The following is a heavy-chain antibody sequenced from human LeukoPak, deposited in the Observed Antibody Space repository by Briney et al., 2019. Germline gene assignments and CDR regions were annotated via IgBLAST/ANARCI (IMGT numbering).Heavy chain of an antibody. CDR3: ARSYSRRWSDAFDI. D-gene: IGHD6-13*01. J-gene: IGHJ3*02. CDR1: GGSISSSSYY. CDR2: LYYSGST. Sequence: PSETLSLTCTVSGGSISSSSYYWVWIRQPPGKGLEWIGSLYYSGSTYYNPSLKSRVTISVDTSKNQFSLELRSVTAADTAVYYCARSYSRRWSDAFDIWGQETMVIVSS. V-gene: IGHV4-39*01.